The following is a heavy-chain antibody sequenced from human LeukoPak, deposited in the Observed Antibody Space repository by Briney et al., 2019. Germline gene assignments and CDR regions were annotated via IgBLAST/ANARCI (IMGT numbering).Heavy chain of an antibody. V-gene: IGHV3-9*01. J-gene: IGHJ4*02. Sequence: PGGSLRLSCAASGFTFDDYAMPWVRQAPGKGLGWVSGISWNSGSIGYADSVKGRFTISRDNAKNSLYLQMNGLRAEDTAVYYCARDSLGSIDSWGQGTLVTVSS. CDR1: GFTFDDYA. CDR3: ARDSLGSIDS. D-gene: IGHD6-13*01. CDR2: ISWNSGSI.